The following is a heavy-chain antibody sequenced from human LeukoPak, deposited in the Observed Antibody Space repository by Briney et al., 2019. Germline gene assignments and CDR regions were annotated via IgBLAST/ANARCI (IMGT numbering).Heavy chain of an antibody. D-gene: IGHD1-26*01. CDR2: VDPEDGET. V-gene: IGHV1-69-2*01. CDR3: ATAGGWELPFDY. CDR1: GYTFTDYY. Sequence: GASVKVSCKVSGYTFTDYYMHWVQQAPGKWLERMGLVDPEDGETIYAEKFQGRVTITADTSTDTAYMELSSLRSEDTAVYYCATAGGWELPFDYWGQGTLVTVSS. J-gene: IGHJ4*02.